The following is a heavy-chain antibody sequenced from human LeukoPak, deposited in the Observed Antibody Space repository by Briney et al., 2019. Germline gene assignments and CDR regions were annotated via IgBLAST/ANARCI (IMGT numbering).Heavy chain of an antibody. D-gene: IGHD2-2*01. CDR3: ARGSRKYQLLAWFDP. CDR2: IIPIFGTA. Sequence: SVTVSCTASGYTFTSYYMHWVRQAPGQGLEWMGGIIPIFGTANYVQKFQGRVTITADESTSTAYMELSSLRSEDTAVYYCARGSRKYQLLAWFDPWGQGTLVTVSS. V-gene: IGHV1-69*13. CDR1: GYTFTSYY. J-gene: IGHJ5*02.